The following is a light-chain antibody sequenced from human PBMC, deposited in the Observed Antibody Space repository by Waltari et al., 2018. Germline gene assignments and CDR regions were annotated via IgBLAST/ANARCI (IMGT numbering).Light chain of an antibody. J-gene: IGKJ1*01. CDR3: QQYRSYKS. CDR2: KAS. Sequence: DIQLTQSRPTLSASVGDTVTLTCRASQNIDSWLAWYQQKPGKAHNILIQKASTLEAGVASRFSGSGYGTEFTLTISSLQSDDSATYYCQQYRSYKSFGQGTKVEIK. V-gene: IGKV1-5*03. CDR1: QNIDSW.